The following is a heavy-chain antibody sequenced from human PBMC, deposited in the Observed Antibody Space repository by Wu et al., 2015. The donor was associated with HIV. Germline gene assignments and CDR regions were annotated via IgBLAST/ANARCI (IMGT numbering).Heavy chain of an antibody. CDR3: AREAGGIAAAGTFWFDP. CDR1: GYNFRGYY. CDR2: IDPNNGDT. V-gene: IGHV1-2*02. J-gene: IGHJ5*02. Sequence: QVHLMQSGAEVKKPGASVKVSCKASGYNFRGYYLHWVRQAPGQGLEWMGWIDPNNGDTKYTQKFEGRVTMTRDTSLTTAYMEMRGLTSEDTAVYYCAREAGGIAAAGTFWFDPWGQGTLVTVSS. D-gene: IGHD6-13*01.